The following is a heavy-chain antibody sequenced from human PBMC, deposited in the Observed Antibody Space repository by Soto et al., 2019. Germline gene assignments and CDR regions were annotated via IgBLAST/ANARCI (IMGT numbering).Heavy chain of an antibody. V-gene: IGHV3-33*01. CDR3: ARDAGERNYYGSGSYISYYYYGMDV. Sequence: QVQLVESGGGVVQPGRSLRLSCAASGFTFSSYGMHWVRQAPGKGLEWVAVIWYDGSNKYYADSVKGRFTISRDNSKNTLYLQMNSLRAEDTAVYYCARDAGERNYYGSGSYISYYYYGMDVWGQGTTVTVSS. CDR2: IWYDGSNK. CDR1: GFTFSSYG. J-gene: IGHJ6*02. D-gene: IGHD3-10*01.